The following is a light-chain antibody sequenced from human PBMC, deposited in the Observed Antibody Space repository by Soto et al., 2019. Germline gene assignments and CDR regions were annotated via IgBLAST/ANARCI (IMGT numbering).Light chain of an antibody. J-gene: IGKJ3*01. V-gene: IGKV1-NL1*01. CDR3: HQYGSLTT. CDR1: QDISHY. CDR2: GAS. Sequence: DIQVTQSPSSVSASVGDRVTITCRASQDISHYLAWYQQKPGKAPKLLIYGASNRATGIPDRFSGSGSGTDFTLTISRLEPEDFAVYHCHQYGSLTTFGPGTKVDIK.